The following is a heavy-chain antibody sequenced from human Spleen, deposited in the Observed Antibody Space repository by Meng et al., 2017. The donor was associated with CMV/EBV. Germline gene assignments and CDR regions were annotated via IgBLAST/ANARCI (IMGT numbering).Heavy chain of an antibody. J-gene: IGHJ6*02. CDR1: FTSFG. D-gene: IGHD3-10*01. Sequence: FTSFGISWVRQAPGQGLEWMGWISGYNDNPKYAQKLQGRVTVTSDTSASTAYMELRSLRSDDTAVYYCARDPELLWFGDLKLDGMDVWGQGTTVTVSS. V-gene: IGHV1-18*01. CDR2: ISGYNDNP. CDR3: ARDPELLWFGDLKLDGMDV.